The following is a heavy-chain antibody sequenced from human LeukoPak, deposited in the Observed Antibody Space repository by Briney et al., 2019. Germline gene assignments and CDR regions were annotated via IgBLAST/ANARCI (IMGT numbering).Heavy chain of an antibody. CDR3: ATTRWTSERGGFDY. CDR1: GDSISSGSYY. V-gene: IGHV4-61*02. Sequence: SETLSLTCTVSGDSISSGSYYWSWIRQPAGRGLEWIGRIYTSGSTKYNPSLKSRVTISLDTSKNQFSLKVSSVTAADTAMYYCATTRWTSERGGFDYWGQGTLVTVSS. D-gene: IGHD1-1*01. CDR2: IYTSGST. J-gene: IGHJ4*02.